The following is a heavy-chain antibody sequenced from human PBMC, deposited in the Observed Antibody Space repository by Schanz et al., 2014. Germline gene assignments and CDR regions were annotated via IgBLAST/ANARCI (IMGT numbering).Heavy chain of an antibody. CDR1: GFVFGDYY. CDR3: ARGGPAYYFDD. CDR2: ISDSGTYT. Sequence: VQLLESGGGLVQPGGSLRLSCAASGFVFGDYYMTWIRQAPGKGLEWLSYISDSGTYTNYADSVKGRFTISRDNAKSSLYLQMNSLRAEDTAVYYCARGGPAYYFDDWGQGTLVTVSS. V-gene: IGHV3-11*06. J-gene: IGHJ4*02.